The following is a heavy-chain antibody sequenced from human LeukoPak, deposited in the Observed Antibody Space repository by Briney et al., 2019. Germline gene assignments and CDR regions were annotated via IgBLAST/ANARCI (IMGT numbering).Heavy chain of an antibody. CDR2: ISGSGGST. CDR3: ARGNDYGDYADAFDI. Sequence: QTGGSLRLSCAASGFTFSSYAMSWVRQAPGKGLEWVSAISGSGGSTYYADSVKGRFTISRDNSKNTLYLQMNSLRAEDTAVYYCARGNDYGDYADAFDIWGQGTMVTVSS. D-gene: IGHD4-17*01. J-gene: IGHJ3*02. V-gene: IGHV3-23*01. CDR1: GFTFSSYA.